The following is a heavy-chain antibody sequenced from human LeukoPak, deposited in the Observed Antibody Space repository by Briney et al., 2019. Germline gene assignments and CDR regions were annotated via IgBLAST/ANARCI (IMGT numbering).Heavy chain of an antibody. V-gene: IGHV4-59*08. CDR2: IYYSGST. CDR3: ARIGITMVRGVMDV. D-gene: IGHD3-10*01. J-gene: IGHJ6*02. Sequence: PETLSLTCTVSGVSISSYYWSWIRQPPGKGLEWVAYIYYSGSTNYNPSLKSRVTISVDTSKNQFSLKLSSVTDADTDVYYCARIGITMVRGVMDVWGQGTTVTVSS. CDR1: GVSISSYY.